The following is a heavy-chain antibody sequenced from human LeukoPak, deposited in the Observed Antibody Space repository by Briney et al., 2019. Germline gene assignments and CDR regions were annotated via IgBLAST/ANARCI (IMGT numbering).Heavy chain of an antibody. CDR2: IIPIFGTA. CDR3: ARVSYYYDSSGYYRFYYYYMDV. V-gene: IGHV1-69*05. CDR1: GGTFSSYA. Sequence: SVKVSCKASGGTFSSYAISWVRQAPGQGLEWMGGIIPIFGTANYAQKFQGRVTITTDESTSTAYMELSSLRSEDTAVYYCARVSYYYDSSGYYRFYYYYMDVWGKGTTVTVSS. J-gene: IGHJ6*03. D-gene: IGHD3-22*01.